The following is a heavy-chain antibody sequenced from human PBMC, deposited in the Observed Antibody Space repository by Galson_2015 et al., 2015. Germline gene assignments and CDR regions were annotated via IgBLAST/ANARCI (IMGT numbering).Heavy chain of an antibody. CDR2: INPNRGGT. Sequence: SVKVSCKASGYTFTGYYMHWVRQAPGQGLEWMGRINPNRGGTNFAKKFQGKVTMTRNTYISTAHMELSWLGSDDTAVYYCARGVGAVTTSCFDPWGQGTLVTVSS. CDR1: GYTFTGYY. J-gene: IGHJ5*02. D-gene: IGHD4-17*01. CDR3: ARGVGAVTTSCFDP. V-gene: IGHV1-2*06.